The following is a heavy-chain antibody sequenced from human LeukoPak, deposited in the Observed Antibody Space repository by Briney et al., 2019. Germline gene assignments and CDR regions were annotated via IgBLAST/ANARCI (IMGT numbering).Heavy chain of an antibody. D-gene: IGHD3-10*01. J-gene: IGHJ4*02. CDR3: ARDMYYYGSGSYSSDY. CDR2: ISAYNGNT. V-gene: IGHV1-18*01. CDR1: GYTFTSYG. Sequence: ASVKVSCKASGYTFTSYGISWVRQAPGQGLEWMGWISAYNGNTNYAQKLQGRVTMTTDTSTSTAYMELRSLRSDDTAVYYCARDMYYYGSGSYSSDYWGQGTLVTVSS.